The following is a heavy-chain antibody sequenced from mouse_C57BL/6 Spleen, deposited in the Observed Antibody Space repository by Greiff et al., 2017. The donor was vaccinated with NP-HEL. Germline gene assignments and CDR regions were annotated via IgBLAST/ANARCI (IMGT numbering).Heavy chain of an antibody. J-gene: IGHJ2*01. CDR1: GYTFTSYG. CDR3: ASKVYGNYGYFDY. CDR2: IYPRSGNT. Sequence: VQLQESGAELARPGASVKLSCKASGYTFTSYGISWVKQRTGQGLEWIGEIYPRSGNTYYNEKFKGKATLTADKSSSTAYMELRSLTSEDSAVYVCASKVYGNYGYFDYWGQGTTLTVSS. V-gene: IGHV1-81*01. D-gene: IGHD2-1*01.